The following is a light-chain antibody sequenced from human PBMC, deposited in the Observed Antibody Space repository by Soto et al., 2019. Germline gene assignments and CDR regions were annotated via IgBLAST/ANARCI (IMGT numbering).Light chain of an antibody. J-gene: IGKJ1*01. Sequence: DIQMTQSPSTLSASVGDRVTITCRASQSISSWLAWYQQKPGKAPKLLIYDASNLESGVPSRFSGSGSGTEFTLTISSLQPDDVATYHCQQYNSFPWTFGQGTEVEIK. CDR3: QQYNSFPWT. CDR1: QSISSW. V-gene: IGKV1-5*01. CDR2: DAS.